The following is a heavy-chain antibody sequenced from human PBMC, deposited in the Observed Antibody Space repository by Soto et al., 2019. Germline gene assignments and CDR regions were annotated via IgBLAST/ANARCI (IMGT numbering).Heavy chain of an antibody. Sequence: ASVKVSCKASGYTFTSYGISWVRQAPGQGLEWMGWISAYNGNTNYAQKLQGRVTMTTDTSTSTAYMELRSLRSDDTAVYYCARAPGRGVWVIHFDYWGQGTLVTVSS. CDR1: GYTFTSYG. D-gene: IGHD3-10*01. V-gene: IGHV1-18*01. J-gene: IGHJ4*02. CDR3: ARAPGRGVWVIHFDY. CDR2: ISAYNGNT.